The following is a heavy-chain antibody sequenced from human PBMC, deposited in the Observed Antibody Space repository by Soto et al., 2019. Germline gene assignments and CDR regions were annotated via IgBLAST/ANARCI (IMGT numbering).Heavy chain of an antibody. D-gene: IGHD4-4*01. CDR2: ISWHSGAI. CDR3: VKEKRYSTYEYYFDF. CDR1: GFSFRNYG. Sequence: EVHLVESGGGLVQPGRSLRLSCAASGFSFRNYGMHWVRRVPGKGLEWVEGISWHSGAIGYADSVRGRFTISRDNAKNSLYLQMNSLRPESTALYYCVKEKRYSTYEYYFDFWCQGTLLNVSA. V-gene: IGHV3-9*01. J-gene: IGHJ4*02.